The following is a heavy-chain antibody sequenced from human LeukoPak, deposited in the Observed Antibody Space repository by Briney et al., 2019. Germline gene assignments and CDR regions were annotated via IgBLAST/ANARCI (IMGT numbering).Heavy chain of an antibody. V-gene: IGHV3-21*01. CDR3: ARDYYDSSGYSYYYYYGMDV. J-gene: IGHJ6*02. Sequence: GGSLRLSCAASGVTLSSYSMNWVRQAPGKGLEWVSSISSSSSYIYYADSVKGRFTISRDNAKNSLYLQMNSLRAEDTAVYYCARDYYDSSGYSYYYYYGMDVWGQGTTVTVSS. D-gene: IGHD3-22*01. CDR2: ISSSSSYI. CDR1: GVTLSSYS.